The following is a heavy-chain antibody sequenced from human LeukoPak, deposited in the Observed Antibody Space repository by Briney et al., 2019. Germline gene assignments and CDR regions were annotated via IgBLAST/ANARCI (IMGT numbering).Heavy chain of an antibody. Sequence: GGPLRLSCAASGFTVSNNYMSWVRQAPGKGLEWVSTINRDGPTFYADSVKGRFTISRDNSRNTLYLQMNSLRAEDTAVYYCGRGGYDMYDWGQGTTVAGSS. CDR3: GRGGYDMYD. D-gene: IGHD2-2*01. J-gene: IGHJ6*02. CDR2: INRDGPT. CDR1: GFTVSNNY. V-gene: IGHV3-66*01.